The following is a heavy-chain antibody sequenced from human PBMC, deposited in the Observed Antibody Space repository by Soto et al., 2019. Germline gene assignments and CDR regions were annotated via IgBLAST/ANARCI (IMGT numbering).Heavy chain of an antibody. V-gene: IGHV3-23*01. Sequence: SLRLSCAASGFTFSSYAMSWVRQAPGKGLEWVSAISGSGGSTYYADSVKGRFTISRDNSKNTLYLQMNSLRAEDTAVYYCAKGGQAYYDSSGYLDYWGQGTLVTVSS. D-gene: IGHD3-22*01. CDR1: GFTFSSYA. CDR2: ISGSGGST. J-gene: IGHJ4*02. CDR3: AKGGQAYYDSSGYLDY.